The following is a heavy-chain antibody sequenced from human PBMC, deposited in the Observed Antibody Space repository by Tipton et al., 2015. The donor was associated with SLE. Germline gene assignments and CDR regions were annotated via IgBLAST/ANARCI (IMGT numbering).Heavy chain of an antibody. D-gene: IGHD2-2*01. Sequence: LRLSCTVSGGSISSYYWSWIRQPPGKGLEWIGYISYSGSTDYNPSLKSRVTISVDTSENQFSLTLSSVTAADTAVYFCARAPAPAPPTHYYYYFMDVWGKGTTVTVSS. V-gene: IGHV4-59*01. J-gene: IGHJ6*03. CDR1: GGSISSYY. CDR2: ISYSGST. CDR3: ARAPAPAPPTHYYYYFMDV.